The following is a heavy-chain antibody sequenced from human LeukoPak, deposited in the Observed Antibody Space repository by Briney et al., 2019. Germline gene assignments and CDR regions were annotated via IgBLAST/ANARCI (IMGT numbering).Heavy chain of an antibody. J-gene: IGHJ4*02. CDR1: GFTFSSYG. Sequence: GGSLRLSCAASGFTFSSYGMHWVRQAPGKGLEWVAFIRYDGSNKYYADSVKGRFTISRDNSKNTLYLQMNSLRAEDTAVYYCAKDITVGGYCSSTSCYTFDYWGQGTLVTVSS. V-gene: IGHV3-30*02. CDR2: IRYDGSNK. CDR3: AKDITVGGYCSSTSCYTFDY. D-gene: IGHD2-2*02.